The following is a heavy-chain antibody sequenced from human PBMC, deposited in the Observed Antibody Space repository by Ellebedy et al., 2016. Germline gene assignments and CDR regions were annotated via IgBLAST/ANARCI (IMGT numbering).Heavy chain of an antibody. V-gene: IGHV3-30-3*01. J-gene: IGHJ4*02. CDR3: ARDSRPGIQLWLGSFDY. D-gene: IGHD5-18*01. CDR2: ISYDGSNK. Sequence: GGSLRLXXAASGFTFSSYAMHWVRQAPGKGLEWVAVISYDGSNKYYADSVKGRFTISRDNSKNTLYLQMNSLRAEDTAVYYCARDSRPGIQLWLGSFDYWGQGTLVTVSS. CDR1: GFTFSSYA.